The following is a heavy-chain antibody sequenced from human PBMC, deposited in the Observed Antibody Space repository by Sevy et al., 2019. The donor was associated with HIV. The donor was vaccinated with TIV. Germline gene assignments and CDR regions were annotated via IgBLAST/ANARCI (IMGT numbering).Heavy chain of an antibody. D-gene: IGHD3-3*01. J-gene: IGHJ6*02. CDR3: ASGQLLQFLEWPSYGLDV. CDR1: GFTFSSHW. V-gene: IGHV3-74*01. CDR2: INSHGTIT. Sequence: GGSLRLSCAVSGFTFSSHWMFWVRQAPGKGLVWVSHINSHGTITNYADSVKGRFAISRVNTQNTIYLQMNSLRAEDTAVYYCASGQLLQFLEWPSYGLDVWGQGTTVTVSS.